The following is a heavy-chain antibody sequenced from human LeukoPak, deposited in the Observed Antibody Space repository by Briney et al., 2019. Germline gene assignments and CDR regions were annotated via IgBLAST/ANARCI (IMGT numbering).Heavy chain of an antibody. J-gene: IGHJ6*02. CDR1: GGSFSGYY. Sequence: PSETLSLTCAVYGGSFSGYYWSWIRQPPGKGLEWIGEINHSGSTNYNPSLKSRVTISVDTSKNQFSLKLSSVTAADTAVYYCARGGRYSYGMDVWGQGTTVTVSS. CDR2: INHSGST. V-gene: IGHV4-34*01. CDR3: ARGGRYSYGMDV. D-gene: IGHD3-9*01.